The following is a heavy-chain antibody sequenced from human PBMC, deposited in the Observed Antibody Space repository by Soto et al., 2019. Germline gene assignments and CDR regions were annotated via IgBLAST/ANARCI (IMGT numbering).Heavy chain of an antibody. CDR1: GFTFSSYS. V-gene: IGHV3-21*01. CDR3: ARSPSPYSYGSYFDY. CDR2: ISSSSSYI. J-gene: IGHJ4*02. D-gene: IGHD5-18*01. Sequence: PGGSLRLSCSASGFTFSSYSMNWVRQAPGKGLEWVSSISSSSSYIYYADSVKGRFTISRDNAKNSLYLQMNSLRAEDTAVYYCARSPSPYSYGSYFDYWGQGTLVTVSS.